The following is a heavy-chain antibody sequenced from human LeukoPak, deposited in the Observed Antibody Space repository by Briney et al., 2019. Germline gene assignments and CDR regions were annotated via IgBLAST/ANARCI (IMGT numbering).Heavy chain of an antibody. V-gene: IGHV3-74*01. Sequence: PGGSLRLFCAASGFTFSSYWMHWVRQAPGKGLVWVSRINSDGSTTNYADSVKGRFTISRDNSKNTLCLQMNSLRAEDTAVYYCAKPKYYDSSGYHDYWGQGTLVTVSS. J-gene: IGHJ4*02. CDR2: INSDGSTT. D-gene: IGHD3-22*01. CDR3: AKPKYYDSSGYHDY. CDR1: GFTFSSYW.